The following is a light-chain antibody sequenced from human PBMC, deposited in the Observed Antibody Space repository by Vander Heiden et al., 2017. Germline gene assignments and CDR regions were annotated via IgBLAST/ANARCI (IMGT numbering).Light chain of an antibody. CDR3: SSYTSSSTLGV. CDR1: SSDVGGYNS. Sequence: QSALTQPASVSGSPGPSITISCTRTSSDVGGYNSVSWYQQHPGKAPQVMIYEVTNRPSGVSNRFSGSKSGNTASLTISGLQAEDEADYYCSSYTSSSTLGVFGTGTKVSVL. J-gene: IGLJ1*01. CDR2: EVT. V-gene: IGLV2-14*01.